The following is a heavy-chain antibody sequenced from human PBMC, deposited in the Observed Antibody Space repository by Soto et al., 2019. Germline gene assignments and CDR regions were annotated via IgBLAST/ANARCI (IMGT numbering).Heavy chain of an antibody. CDR1: GCIFSRYG. CDR2: ISYDGRDK. CDR3: AKDADVAASGYYFDY. D-gene: IGHD6-13*01. J-gene: IGHJ4*02. Sequence: QVQLAESGGGVVQPGRSLRVSCEASGCIFSRYGMHWVRQAPGKGLEWVAVISYDGRDKYYADSVKGRLTISRDNSKNTIYLQMNSLSAEDTAVYDCAKDADVAASGYYFDYWGQGTLVTVSS. V-gene: IGHV3-30*18.